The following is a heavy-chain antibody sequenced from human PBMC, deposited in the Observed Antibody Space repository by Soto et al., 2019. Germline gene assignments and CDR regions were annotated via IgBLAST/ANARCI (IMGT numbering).Heavy chain of an antibody. CDR1: GGSISSSSYY. J-gene: IGHJ4*02. Sequence: QLQLQESGPGLVKPSETLSLTCTVSGGSISSSSYYWGWIRQPPGKGLEWIGSIYYSGSTYYNPSLKSRVTIYVDTSKNQFSLKLISVTAADTAVYYCARHTPAISISDHWGQGTLVTVSS. D-gene: IGHD2-15*01. V-gene: IGHV4-39*01. CDR2: IYYSGST. CDR3: ARHTPAISISDH.